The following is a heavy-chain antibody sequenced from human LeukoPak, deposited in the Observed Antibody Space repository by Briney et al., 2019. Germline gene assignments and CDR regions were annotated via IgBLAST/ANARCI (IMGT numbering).Heavy chain of an antibody. J-gene: IGHJ4*02. CDR3: AREMNYDDYRTSDY. CDR1: GYTFTAYS. CDR2: IDSNSGGT. D-gene: IGHD4-17*01. V-gene: IGHV1-2*02. Sequence: ASVKVSCKASGYTFTAYSMHWVRQAPGQGFEWMGRIDSNSGGTNYAQNFQDRVTMTRDTSISTVYMELISLRSDDTAVYYCAREMNYDDYRTSDYWGQGTLVTVYS.